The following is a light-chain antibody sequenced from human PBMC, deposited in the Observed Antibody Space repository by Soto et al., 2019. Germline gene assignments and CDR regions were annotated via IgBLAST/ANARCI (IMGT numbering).Light chain of an antibody. V-gene: IGKV2-28*01. CDR3: MQALQTHT. CDR1: QSLLHSNGYNY. Sequence: DLVMTQSPLSLPVTPGEPASISCRSSQSLLHSNGYNYLGWYLQKPGQSPQLLIYLGSNRASGVPDRFSGSGSGTDFTLKISRVEAEDVGVYYCMQALQTHTFGQGTKLEIK. J-gene: IGKJ2*01. CDR2: LGS.